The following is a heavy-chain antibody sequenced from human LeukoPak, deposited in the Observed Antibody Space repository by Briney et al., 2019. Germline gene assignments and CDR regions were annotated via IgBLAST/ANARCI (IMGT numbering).Heavy chain of an antibody. CDR3: VQLVYGGRIDY. D-gene: IGHD2-2*02. CDR2: VKQDGSEK. CDR1: GFTFSNYW. Sequence: GGSLRLSCAASGFTFSNYWMSWVRQAPGKGLEWLATVKQDGSEKYYVDSVKGRFTISRDNAKYSLHLQMNSLRAEDTAVYYCVQLVYGGRIDYWGQGTLVTVSS. V-gene: IGHV3-7*01. J-gene: IGHJ4*02.